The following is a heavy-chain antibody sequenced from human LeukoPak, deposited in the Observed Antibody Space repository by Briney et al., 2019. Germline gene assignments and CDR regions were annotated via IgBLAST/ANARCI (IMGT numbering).Heavy chain of an antibody. CDR2: ISYDGSNK. Sequence: PGGSLRLSCAASGFTFSSYGMHWVRQAPGEGLEWVAVISYDGSNKYYADSVKGRFTISRDNSKNTLYLQMNSLRAEDTAVYYCAKDLGYGDPYYFDYWGQGTLVTVSS. CDR3: AKDLGYGDPYYFDY. D-gene: IGHD4-17*01. J-gene: IGHJ4*02. V-gene: IGHV3-30*18. CDR1: GFTFSSYG.